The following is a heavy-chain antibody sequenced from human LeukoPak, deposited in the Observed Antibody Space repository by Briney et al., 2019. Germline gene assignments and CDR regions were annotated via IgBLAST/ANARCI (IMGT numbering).Heavy chain of an antibody. CDR3: ARDRDSGLHDY. V-gene: IGHV4-39*07. J-gene: IGHJ4*02. CDR1: GGSISSSSYY. CDR2: IYYSGST. D-gene: IGHD1-26*01. Sequence: SETLSLTCTVSGGSISSSSYYWGWIRQPPGKGLEWIGSIYYSGSTYYNPSLKSRVTISVDTSKNQFSLKLSSVTAADTAVYYCARDRDSGLHDYWGQGTLVTVSS.